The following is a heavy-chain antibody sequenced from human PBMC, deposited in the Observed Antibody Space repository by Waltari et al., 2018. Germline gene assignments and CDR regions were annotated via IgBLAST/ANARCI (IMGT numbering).Heavy chain of an antibody. D-gene: IGHD5-12*01. Sequence: QVQLVESGGGVVQPGRSLRLSCAASGFTFSRYAMHWVRQAPGKGLEWVAVISYDGSNKYYADSVKGRFTISRDNSKNTLYLQMNSLRAEDTAVYYCAREVATIGVDYWGQGTLVTVSS. CDR3: AREVATIGVDY. CDR1: GFTFSRYA. CDR2: ISYDGSNK. J-gene: IGHJ4*02. V-gene: IGHV3-30-3*01.